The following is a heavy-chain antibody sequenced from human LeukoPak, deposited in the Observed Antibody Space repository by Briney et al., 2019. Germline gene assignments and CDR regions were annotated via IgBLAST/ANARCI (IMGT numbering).Heavy chain of an antibody. CDR2: IIPIFVTA. D-gene: IGHD7-27*01. CDR1: GGTFSSYA. Sequence: SVKVSCKASGGTFSSYAISWVRQAPGQGLEWMGGIIPIFVTAIYAQKFQGRVTMTEDTSTDTAYMELSSLRSEDTAVYYCARDGNVGNYYYYYGMDVWGQGTTVTVSS. CDR3: ARDGNVGNYYYYYGMDV. V-gene: IGHV1-69*06. J-gene: IGHJ6*02.